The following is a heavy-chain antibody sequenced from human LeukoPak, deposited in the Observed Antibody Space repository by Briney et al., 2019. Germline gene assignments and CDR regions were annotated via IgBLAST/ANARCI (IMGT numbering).Heavy chain of an antibody. J-gene: IGHJ4*02. CDR2: INPNGGGT. CDR1: GYTFTGYY. CDR3: ARDRDYDFWSGYYYY. D-gene: IGHD3-3*01. V-gene: IGHV1-2*02. Sequence: ASVKVSCKASGYTFTGYYMHWVRQAPGQGLEWMGWINPNGGGTNYAQKFQGRVTMTRDTSISTAYMELSRLRSDDTAVYYCARDRDYDFWSGYYYYWGQGTLVSVSS.